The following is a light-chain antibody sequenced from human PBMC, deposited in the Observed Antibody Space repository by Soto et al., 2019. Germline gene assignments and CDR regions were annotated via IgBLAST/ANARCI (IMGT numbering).Light chain of an antibody. CDR3: QQYISYRT. CDR2: HAS. CDR1: ESIRGW. V-gene: IGKV1-5*01. J-gene: IGKJ1*01. Sequence: DIQMTQSPSTLSASVGDRVTITCRASESIRGWLAWYQQKPGKAPKLLIYHASSLESGVPPRFSGSGSGTEFTLTISSLQPDDFATYYCQQYISYRTFGQGTKVDIK.